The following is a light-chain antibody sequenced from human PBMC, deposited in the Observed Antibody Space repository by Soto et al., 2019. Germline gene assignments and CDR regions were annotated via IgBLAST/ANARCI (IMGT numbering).Light chain of an antibody. CDR1: QSVSRY. CDR2: DAS. J-gene: IGKJ5*01. Sequence: IVLTQSPATLSLFPGERATLSCRASQSVSRYLAWYQQKPGQAPRLLIYDASNRATGIPARFSGSGSGTDFTLTISSLEPEDFAVYYCQQRSNWPKTFGQGTRLEIK. CDR3: QQRSNWPKT. V-gene: IGKV3-11*01.